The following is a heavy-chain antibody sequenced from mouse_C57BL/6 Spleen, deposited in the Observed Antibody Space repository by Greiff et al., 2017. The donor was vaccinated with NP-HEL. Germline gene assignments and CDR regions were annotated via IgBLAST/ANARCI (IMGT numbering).Heavy chain of an antibody. V-gene: IGHV1-61*01. CDR2: IYPSDSET. D-gene: IGHD1-1*01. CDR1: GYTFTSYW. Sequence: QVQLQQSGAELVRPGSSVKLSCKASGYTFTSYWMDWVKQRPGQGLEWIGNIYPSDSETHYNQKFKDKATLTVDKSSSTAYMQLSSLTSEDSAVYYCARGYYGSSYGFAYWGQGTLVTVSA. J-gene: IGHJ3*01. CDR3: ARGYYGSSYGFAY.